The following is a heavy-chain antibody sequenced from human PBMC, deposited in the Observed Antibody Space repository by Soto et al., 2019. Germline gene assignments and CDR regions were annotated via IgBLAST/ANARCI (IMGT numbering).Heavy chain of an antibody. Sequence: GGSLRLSCAASGFTFSSYAMSWVRQAPGKGLEWVSAISGSGGSTYYADSVKGRFTISRDNSKNTLYLQMNSLRAEDTAVYYCAKALDLGYCSSTSCSPAPFDYWGEGNSVPVSP. J-gene: IGHJ4*02. V-gene: IGHV3-23*01. CDR2: ISGSGGST. CDR3: AKALDLGYCSSTSCSPAPFDY. CDR1: GFTFSSYA. D-gene: IGHD2-2*01.